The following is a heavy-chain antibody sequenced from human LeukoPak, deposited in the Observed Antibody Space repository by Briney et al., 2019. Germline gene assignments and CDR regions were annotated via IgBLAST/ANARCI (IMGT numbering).Heavy chain of an antibody. J-gene: IGHJ4*02. CDR3: ARGSIAARRNQNFDY. Sequence: GASVKVSCKASGYTFTSYGISWVRQAPGQGLEWMGGIIPIFGTANYAQKFQGRVTITTDESTSTAYMELSSLRSEDTAVYYCARGSIAARRNQNFDYWGQGTLVTVSS. CDR2: IIPIFGTA. D-gene: IGHD6-6*01. CDR1: GYTFTSYG. V-gene: IGHV1-69*05.